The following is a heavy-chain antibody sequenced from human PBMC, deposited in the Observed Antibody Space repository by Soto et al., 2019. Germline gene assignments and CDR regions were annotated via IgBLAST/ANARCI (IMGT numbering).Heavy chain of an antibody. CDR1: GFTFSSYT. Sequence: EVQLLESGGGLVQPGGSLRLSCAASGFTFSSYTMSWVRQAPGKGLEWVSAISDSGGSTYYADSVKGRFTTSRDNSKHTLFLQVNSLRAEDTAVYYCAKGLGDYYYMDVWGKGTTVTVSS. V-gene: IGHV3-23*01. J-gene: IGHJ6*03. CDR2: ISDSGGST. CDR3: AKGLGDYYYMDV.